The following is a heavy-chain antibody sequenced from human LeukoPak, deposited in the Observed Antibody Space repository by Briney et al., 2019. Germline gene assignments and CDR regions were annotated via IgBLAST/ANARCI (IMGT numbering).Heavy chain of an antibody. CDR2: ISAYNGNT. D-gene: IGHD4-17*01. J-gene: IGHJ5*02. V-gene: IGHV1-18*01. CDR3: ARDNVDYGDYGWFDP. CDR1: GYTFTSYG. Sequence: GASVKVSCKASGYTFTSYGISWVRQAPGQGLEWMGWISAYNGNTNYAQEFQGRVTMTTDTSTSTAYMELRSLRSDDTAVYYCARDNVDYGDYGWFDPWGQGTLVTVSS.